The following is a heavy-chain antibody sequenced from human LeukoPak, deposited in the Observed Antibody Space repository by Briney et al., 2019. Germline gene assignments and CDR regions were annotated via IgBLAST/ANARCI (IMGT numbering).Heavy chain of an antibody. D-gene: IGHD4-17*01. V-gene: IGHV3-15*01. CDR1: GFTFTDAW. CDR2: IKSKAAGGTA. Sequence: PGGSLRLACAVSGFTFTDAWMSWVRQAPGKGLEWVARIKSKAAGGTADYAAPVNGRFAISRDDSRDTLYLQMNSLKTEDIAVYFCATEYYGAYNFWGQGTLVTVSS. CDR3: ATEYYGAYNF. J-gene: IGHJ4*02.